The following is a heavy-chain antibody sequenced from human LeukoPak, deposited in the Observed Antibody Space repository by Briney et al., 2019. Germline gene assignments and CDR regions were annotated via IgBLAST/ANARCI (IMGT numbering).Heavy chain of an antibody. CDR2: INHSGST. CDR1: GGSFSGYY. V-gene: IGHV4-34*01. D-gene: IGHD3-10*01. J-gene: IGHJ5*02. Sequence: SETLSLTCAVYGGSFSGYYWRWIRQPPGKGLEWIGEINHSGSTNYNPSLRSRVTISVDTSKNQFSLKLSSVTAADTAVYYCARGGGGSGSRGRTRNWFDPWGQGTLVTVSS. CDR3: ARGGGGSGSRGRTRNWFDP.